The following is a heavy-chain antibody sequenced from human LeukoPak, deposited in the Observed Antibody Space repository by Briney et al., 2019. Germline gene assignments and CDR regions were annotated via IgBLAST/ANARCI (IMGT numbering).Heavy chain of an antibody. D-gene: IGHD1-1*01. CDR3: ATLQPEVQGHFDY. V-gene: IGHV4-34*01. CDR2: INHSGST. CDR1: GGSISGYY. J-gene: IGHJ4*02. Sequence: PSETLSLTCTVSGGSISGYYWSWIRQPPGKGLEWIGEINHSGSTNYNPSLKSRVTISVDTSKNQFSLKLSSVTAADTAVYYCATLQPEVQGHFDYWGQGTLVTVSS.